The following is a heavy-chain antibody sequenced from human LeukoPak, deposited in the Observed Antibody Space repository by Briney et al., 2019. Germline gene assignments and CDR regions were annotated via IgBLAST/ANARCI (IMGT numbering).Heavy chain of an antibody. Sequence: PSETLSLTCTVSGGSTSSSSYYWGWIRQPPGKGLEWIGSIYYSGSTYYNPSLKSRVTISVDTSKNQFSLKLSSVTAADTAVYYCAHNYHYGDDWYFDLWGRGTLVTVSS. J-gene: IGHJ2*01. CDR3: AHNYHYGDDWYFDL. V-gene: IGHV4-39*01. D-gene: IGHD4-17*01. CDR2: IYYSGST. CDR1: GGSTSSSSYY.